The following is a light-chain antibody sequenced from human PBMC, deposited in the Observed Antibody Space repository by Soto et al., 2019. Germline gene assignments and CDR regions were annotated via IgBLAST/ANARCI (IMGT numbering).Light chain of an antibody. CDR3: CSYAGSSSYV. Sequence: QSVLTQPASVPGSPVQSITISCTGTTSDVGSYDLVSWYQQHPGKAPKLMIYEVSRGPSGVSNRSSGSKSANTASLTISGLLSEDEADYDCCSYAGSSSYVFGTGTKVTVL. CDR1: TSDVGSYDL. V-gene: IGLV2-23*02. J-gene: IGLJ1*01. CDR2: EVS.